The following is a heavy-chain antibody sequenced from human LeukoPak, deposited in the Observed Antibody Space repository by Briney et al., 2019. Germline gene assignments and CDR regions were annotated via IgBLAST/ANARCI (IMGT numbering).Heavy chain of an antibody. CDR2: IDPSDSYT. J-gene: IGHJ4*02. V-gene: IGHV5-10-1*01. CDR3: ASYYYDSSGYWWVADY. CDR1: GYSFTSYW. D-gene: IGHD3-22*01. Sequence: GESLRISCQGSGYSFTSYWISWVRQMPGQGLEWMGRIDPSDSYTNYSPSFQGHVTISADKSISTAYLQWSSLKASDTAMYYCASYYYDSSGYWWVADYWGQGTLVTVSS.